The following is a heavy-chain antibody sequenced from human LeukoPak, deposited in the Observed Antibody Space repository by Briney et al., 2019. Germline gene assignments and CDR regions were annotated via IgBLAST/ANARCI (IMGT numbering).Heavy chain of an antibody. CDR1: GYTFTSYA. Sequence: GASVKVSCKASGYTFTSYAMNWVRQAPGQGLEWMGWISAYNGNTNYAQKPQGRVTMTTDTSTSTAYMELRSLRSDDTAVYYCARDPGPSYGPYYYYYMDVWGKGTTVTISS. D-gene: IGHD5-18*01. J-gene: IGHJ6*03. V-gene: IGHV1-18*01. CDR2: ISAYNGNT. CDR3: ARDPGPSYGPYYYYYMDV.